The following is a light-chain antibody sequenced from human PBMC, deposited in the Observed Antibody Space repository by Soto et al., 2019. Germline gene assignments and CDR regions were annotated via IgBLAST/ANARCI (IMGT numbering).Light chain of an antibody. CDR3: AAWDDSLSGLV. Sequence: QSVLTQPPSASGTPGQRVTISCSGSSSNIGRSYVFWYKQLPGTAPRLLIYRNNQRPSGVPDRFAGSKSGTGASLAISGLRSDEEAVYYCAAWDDSLSGLVFGGGTKLTVL. CDR2: RNN. J-gene: IGLJ2*01. V-gene: IGLV1-47*01. CDR1: SSNIGRSY.